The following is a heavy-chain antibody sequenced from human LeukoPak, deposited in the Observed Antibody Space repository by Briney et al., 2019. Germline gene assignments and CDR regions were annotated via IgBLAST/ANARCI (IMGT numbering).Heavy chain of an antibody. V-gene: IGHV1-2*02. D-gene: IGHD3-22*01. Sequence: GASVKVSCKASGYTFTGYYMHWVRQAPGQGLEWMGWINPNSGGTNYAQKFQGRVTMTRDASISTAYMELSGLRSEDTAVYYCRTNYYDSSGYYLDYWGQGTLVTVSS. CDR3: RTNYYDSSGYYLDY. CDR2: INPNSGGT. CDR1: GYTFTGYY. J-gene: IGHJ4*02.